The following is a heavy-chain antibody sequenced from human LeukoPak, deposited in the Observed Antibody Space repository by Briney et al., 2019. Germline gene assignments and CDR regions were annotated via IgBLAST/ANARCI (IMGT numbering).Heavy chain of an antibody. CDR1: GLTFSSYA. CDR3: AKDQDIVVVPAAPFDY. Sequence: GGSLRLSCAASGLTFSSYAMSWVRQAPGKGLEWVSAISGSGGSTYYADSVKGRFTISRDNSKNTLYLQMNSLRAEDTAVYYCAKDQDIVVVPAAPFDYWGQGTLVTVSS. V-gene: IGHV3-23*01. D-gene: IGHD2-2*01. J-gene: IGHJ4*02. CDR2: ISGSGGST.